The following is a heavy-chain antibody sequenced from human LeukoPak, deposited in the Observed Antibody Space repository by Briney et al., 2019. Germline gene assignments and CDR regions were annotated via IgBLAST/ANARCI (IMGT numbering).Heavy chain of an antibody. CDR1: GYTFTDFY. J-gene: IGHJ4*02. CDR3: ARVRLADERAWSY. CDR2: INPNSGGT. V-gene: IGHV1-2*02. Sequence: ASVKVSCKASGYTFTDFYIHWVRQAPGQGLEYVGWINPNSGGTYYPQRFQGRVTMTRDASISTAYMELSSLRSDDTAVYFCARVRLADERAWSYWGQGTLVTVSS. D-gene: IGHD3-3*02.